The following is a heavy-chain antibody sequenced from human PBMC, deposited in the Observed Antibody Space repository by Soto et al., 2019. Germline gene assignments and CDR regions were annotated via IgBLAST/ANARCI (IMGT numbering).Heavy chain of an antibody. CDR2: IGGTGQYT. CDR3: AKGGTSHIYGIDV. J-gene: IGHJ6*02. V-gene: IGHV3-23*01. Sequence: EVQLLEPGGGLVQPGGSLRLSCTASGFTFQNVVINWVRQAPGKGLEWVSIIGGTGQYTYYADSVRGRFTFSRDNSENTVYLEMNSLRAEDTAIYFCAKGGTSHIYGIDVWGPGTTVIVSS. CDR1: GFTFQNVV. D-gene: IGHD2-2*01.